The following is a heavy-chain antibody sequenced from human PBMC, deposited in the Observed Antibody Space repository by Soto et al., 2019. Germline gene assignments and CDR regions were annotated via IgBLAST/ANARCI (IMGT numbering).Heavy chain of an antibody. CDR3: AREHRSSWRFDY. CDR2: TNPNSGNT. V-gene: IGHV1-8*01. Sequence: QVQLVQSGAEVKKPGASVKVSCQASGYTFTSYDINWVRQATGQGLEWMGWTNPNSGNTGYAQKFQGRVTMTRNTSMSTAYMELSGLRSEDTAVYYCAREHRSSWRFDYWGQGTLVTVSS. J-gene: IGHJ4*02. CDR1: GYTFTSYD. D-gene: IGHD6-13*01.